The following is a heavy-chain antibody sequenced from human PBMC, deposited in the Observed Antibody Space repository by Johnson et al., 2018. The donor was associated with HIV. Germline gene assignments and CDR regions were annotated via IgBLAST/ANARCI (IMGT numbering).Heavy chain of an antibody. V-gene: IGHV3-15*01. CDR1: GFTFSNAW. CDR2: IKSKSAGGTT. D-gene: IGHD3-10*01. CDR3: TTGISWFGAITFDI. J-gene: IGHJ3*02. Sequence: VQLVESGGGLVKPGVSLRLSCAASGFTFSNAWMSWVRQAPGKGLEWVGRIKSKSAGGTTDCAAPVKGRFTISRDASKNTLYLQMTSLKTEDAAVYYCTTGISWFGAITFDIWGQGTMVTVSS.